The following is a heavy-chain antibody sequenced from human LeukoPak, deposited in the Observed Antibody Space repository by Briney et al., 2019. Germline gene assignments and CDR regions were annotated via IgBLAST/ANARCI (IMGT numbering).Heavy chain of an antibody. J-gene: IGHJ4*02. D-gene: IGHD2-2*01. Sequence: GGSLRLSCAASGFTFSSYAMHWVRQAPGKGLEYVSAISINGGSTYYANSVKGRFTISRDNSKNTLYLQMGSLRAEDMAVYYCARGVPAALDYWGQGTLVTVSS. CDR3: ARGVPAALDY. CDR2: ISINGGST. V-gene: IGHV3-64*01. CDR1: GFTFSSYA.